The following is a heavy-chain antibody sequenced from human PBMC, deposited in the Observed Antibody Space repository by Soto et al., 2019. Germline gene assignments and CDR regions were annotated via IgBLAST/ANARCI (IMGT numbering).Heavy chain of an antibody. CDR3: AKDFVVVTAILDWRHWYFDL. Sequence: EVQLLESGGGLVQPGGSLRLSCAASGFTFSSYAMSWVRQAPGKGLEWVSAISGSGGSTYYADSVKGRFTISRDNSKNALDLQMNSLRAEDTAVYYCAKDFVVVTAILDWRHWYFDLWGRGTLVTVSS. CDR2: ISGSGGST. CDR1: GFTFSSYA. D-gene: IGHD2-21*02. J-gene: IGHJ2*01. V-gene: IGHV3-23*01.